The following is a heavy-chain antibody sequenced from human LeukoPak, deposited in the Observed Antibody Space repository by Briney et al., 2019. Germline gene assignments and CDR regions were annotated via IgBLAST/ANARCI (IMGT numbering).Heavy chain of an antibody. V-gene: IGHV3-11*03. D-gene: IGHD6-13*01. CDR1: GFTFSDYC. Sequence: PGGSLRLSCAASGFTFSDYCMSWVREAPGKGLEWVSYIRSSSSHKHYADSVKGRFTISRDNAKNSLYLKMNSLRAEDTAVYYCARCSSIATASIWFYRWGQVTLVTFS. CDR3: ARCSSIATASIWFYR. CDR2: IRSSSSHK. J-gene: IGHJ5*02.